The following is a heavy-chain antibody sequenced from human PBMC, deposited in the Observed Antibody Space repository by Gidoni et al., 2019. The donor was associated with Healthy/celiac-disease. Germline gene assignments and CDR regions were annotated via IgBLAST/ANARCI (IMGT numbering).Heavy chain of an antibody. J-gene: IGHJ4*02. CDR3: AREKEYYYDTSGYYLFDY. CDR2: IYYSGST. D-gene: IGHD3-22*01. V-gene: IGHV4-59*01. Sequence: QVQLQESGPGLVKPSETLSLTCTVYGGSISSDYWSWIRQSPGKALEWIGYIYYSGSTNYNPSLKSRVTISVDTSKNQFSLKLSSVTAADTAVYYCAREKEYYYDTSGYYLFDYWGQGTLVTVSS. CDR1: GGSISSDY.